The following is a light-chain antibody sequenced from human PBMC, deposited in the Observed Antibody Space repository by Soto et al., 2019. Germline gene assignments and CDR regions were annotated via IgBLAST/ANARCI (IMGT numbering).Light chain of an antibody. CDR2: GAS. J-gene: IGKJ5*01. CDR3: QQYGSPIT. V-gene: IGKV3-20*01. CDR1: QSGSSSY. Sequence: EIVLTQSPGTLSLSPGERATLSCRASQSGSSSYLAWYQQKPGQAPRLLIYGASSRATGIPDRFSGSGSGKDFTLNISRLEPEDFAVYYCQQYGSPITFGQGTRLEIK.